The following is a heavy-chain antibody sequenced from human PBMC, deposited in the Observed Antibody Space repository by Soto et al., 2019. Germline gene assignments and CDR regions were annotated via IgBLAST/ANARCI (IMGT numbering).Heavy chain of an antibody. D-gene: IGHD2-15*01. CDR3: AKSKRGHCSGGSCLHYYYYYMDV. V-gene: IGHV3-23*01. CDR2: ISGRGGST. J-gene: IGHJ6*03. Sequence: EVQLLESGGGLVQPGGSLRLSCAASGFTFSSYAMSWVRQAPGKGLEWVSAISGRGGSTYYADSVKGRFTISRDNSKNTLYLQMNSLRAEDTAVYYCAKSKRGHCSGGSCLHYYYYYMDVWGKGTTVTVSS. CDR1: GFTFSSYA.